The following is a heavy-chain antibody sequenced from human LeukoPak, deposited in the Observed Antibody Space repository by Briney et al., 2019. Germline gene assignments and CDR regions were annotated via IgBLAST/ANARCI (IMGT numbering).Heavy chain of an antibody. Sequence: SVKVSCKASGGTFSSYAISWVRQAPGQGLEWMGRIIPILGIANYTQKFQGRVTITADKSTSTAYMELSSLRSEDTAVYYCARGDYFDYWGQGTLVTVSS. CDR1: GGTFSSYA. CDR2: IIPILGIA. J-gene: IGHJ4*02. V-gene: IGHV1-69*04. CDR3: ARGDYFDY.